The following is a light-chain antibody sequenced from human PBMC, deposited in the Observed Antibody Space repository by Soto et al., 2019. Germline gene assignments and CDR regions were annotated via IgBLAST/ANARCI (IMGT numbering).Light chain of an antibody. CDR3: QLYGTSPPYT. J-gene: IGKJ2*01. CDR1: QSVSSSD. Sequence: EIVLTQSPGTLSLSPGERATLSCRASQSVSSSDLAWYQQKPGQPPRLLIYGASTRAAGIPDRFSGSGSGAYFTLTISRLEPEDFAVYYCQLYGTSPPYTFGQGTKLEIK. CDR2: GAS. V-gene: IGKV3-20*01.